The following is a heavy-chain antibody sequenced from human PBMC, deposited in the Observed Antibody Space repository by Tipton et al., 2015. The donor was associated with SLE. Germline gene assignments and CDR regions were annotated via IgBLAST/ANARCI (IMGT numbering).Heavy chain of an antibody. Sequence: LRLSCAVYGGSFSGYYWSWIRQPPGKGLEWIGEINHSGSTNYNPSLKSRVTISVDTSKNQFSLKLSSVTAADTAVYYCARGSSWFGWGFDYWGHGTLVTGPS. V-gene: IGHV4-34*01. CDR3: ARGSSWFGWGFDY. D-gene: IGHD3-16*01. CDR1: GGSFSGYY. CDR2: INHSGST. J-gene: IGHJ4*01.